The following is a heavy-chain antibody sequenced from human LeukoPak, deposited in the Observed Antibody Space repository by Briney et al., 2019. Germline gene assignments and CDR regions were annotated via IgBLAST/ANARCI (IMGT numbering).Heavy chain of an antibody. CDR1: GFTFSSYS. CDR3: AVYDFGSDYNWGPFDY. Sequence: GGSLRLSCAASGFTFSSYSMSWVRQAPGKGLEWVSSISGSSSYIYYANSVKGRFTISGDNAKNSLYLQMNSLRADDTAVYYCAVYDFGSDYNWGPFDYWGQGTLVTASS. J-gene: IGHJ4*02. V-gene: IGHV3-21*01. CDR2: ISGSSSYI. D-gene: IGHD3-3*01.